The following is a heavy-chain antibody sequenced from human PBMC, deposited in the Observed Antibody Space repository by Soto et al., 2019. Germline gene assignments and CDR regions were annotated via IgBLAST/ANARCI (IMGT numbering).Heavy chain of an antibody. D-gene: IGHD3-3*01. Sequence: QVQLVESGGGLVKPGGSLRLSCAASGFTFSDYYMSWIRQAPGKGLEWVSYISSSGSTIYYADSVKGRFTISRDNAKNSLYLQMNSLKAEDTAVYYCASKTTIFGVVTTTDAFDIWGQGTMVTVSS. CDR2: ISSSGSTI. V-gene: IGHV3-11*01. CDR3: ASKTTIFGVVTTTDAFDI. CDR1: GFTFSDYY. J-gene: IGHJ3*02.